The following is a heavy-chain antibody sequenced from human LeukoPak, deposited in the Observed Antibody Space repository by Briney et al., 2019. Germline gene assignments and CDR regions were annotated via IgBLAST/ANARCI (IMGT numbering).Heavy chain of an antibody. V-gene: IGHV3-21*01. CDR3: ARGVAAAGTDY. CDR2: ISSSSSYI. D-gene: IGHD6-13*01. Sequence: KAGGSLRLSCAASGFTVSSNYMSWVRQAPGKGLEWVSSISSSSSYIYYADSVKGRFTISRDNAKNSLYLQMNSLRAEDTAVYYCARGVAAAGTDYWGQGTLVTVSS. CDR1: GFTVSSNY. J-gene: IGHJ4*02.